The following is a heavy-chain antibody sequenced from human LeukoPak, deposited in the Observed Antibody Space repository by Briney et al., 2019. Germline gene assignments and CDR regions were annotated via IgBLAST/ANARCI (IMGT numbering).Heavy chain of an antibody. CDR2: ISYSGST. D-gene: IGHD6-19*01. CDR3: ARHKSSSSGWYVGFDY. CDR1: GGSISSSNW. J-gene: IGHJ4*02. V-gene: IGHV4-4*02. Sequence: SETLSLTCAVSGGSISSSNWWSWVRQPPGKGLEWIGYISYSGSTYYNPSLKSRVTISVDTSKNQFSLKLSSVTAADTAVYYCARHKSSSSGWYVGFDYWGQGTLVTVSS.